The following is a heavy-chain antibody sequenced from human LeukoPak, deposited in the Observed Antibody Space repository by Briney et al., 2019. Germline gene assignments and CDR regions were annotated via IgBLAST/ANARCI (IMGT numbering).Heavy chain of an antibody. CDR2: ISYDGSNK. J-gene: IGHJ4*02. CDR3: AKDRSSSWSFDY. V-gene: IGHV3-30*18. CDR1: GFTFRRHG. D-gene: IGHD6-13*01. Sequence: GRSLRLSCAASGFTFRRHGMHWVRQAPGKGLEWVAVISYDGSNKSYADSVKGRFTISRDNSKNTLYLQMNSLRAEDAAVYYCAKDRSSSWSFDYWGQGTLVTVSS.